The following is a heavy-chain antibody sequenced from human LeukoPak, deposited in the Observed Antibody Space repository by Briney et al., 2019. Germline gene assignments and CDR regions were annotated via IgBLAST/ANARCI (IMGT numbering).Heavy chain of an antibody. Sequence: ASVTVSCKASGYTFTGYYMHWVRQAPGQGLEWMGWINPNSGGTNYAQKFQGRVTMTRDTSISTAYMELSRLRSDDTAVYYCAREDGDYPIYGMDVWGQGTTVTVSS. CDR3: AREDGDYPIYGMDV. D-gene: IGHD4-17*01. J-gene: IGHJ6*02. CDR1: GYTFTGYY. V-gene: IGHV1-2*02. CDR2: INPNSGGT.